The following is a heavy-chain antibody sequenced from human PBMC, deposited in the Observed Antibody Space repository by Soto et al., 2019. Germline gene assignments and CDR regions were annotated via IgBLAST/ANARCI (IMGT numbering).Heavy chain of an antibody. CDR3: VQSRCGGDCLQSYSSHSYYGLDV. J-gene: IGHJ6*02. Sequence: GPTLVNPTQTLTLTCTFSGFSLSTTGVGVGWIRQPPGKALEWLALIYWDDDKRYNPSLKSRLTITKDTSKNQVVLTMTNMEPVDTATYYCVQSRCGGDCLQSYSSHSYYGLDVWGQGTTVTVSS. D-gene: IGHD2-21*01. V-gene: IGHV2-5*02. CDR1: GFSLSTTGVG. CDR2: IYWDDDK.